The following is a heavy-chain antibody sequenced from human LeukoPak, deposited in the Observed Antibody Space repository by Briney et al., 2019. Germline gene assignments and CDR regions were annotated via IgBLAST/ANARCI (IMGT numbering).Heavy chain of an antibody. J-gene: IGHJ6*02. Sequence: ASVKVSCKASGYTFTTYSMHWVRQAPGQGLEWMAIINPSGGSASYTQKFQGRDTVTRDTSTSTVYMELSSLRSEDTAVYYCVRHNHMDVWGQGTTVTVSS. CDR3: VRHNHMDV. V-gene: IGHV1-46*01. CDR1: GYTFTTYS. CDR2: INPSGGSA.